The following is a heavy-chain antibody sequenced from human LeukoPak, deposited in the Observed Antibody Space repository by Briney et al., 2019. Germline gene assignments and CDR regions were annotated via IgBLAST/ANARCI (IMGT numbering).Heavy chain of an antibody. Sequence: EGSLRLSCAASGFTFSSYGMHWVRQAPGKGLEWVAFIRFDGGNKYYADSVKGRFTISRDNSKNTLYLQMNSLRAEDTAVYYCAKGFGIQLWQIDYWGQGTLVTVSS. CDR2: IRFDGGNK. CDR3: AKGFGIQLWQIDY. D-gene: IGHD5-18*01. V-gene: IGHV3-30*02. CDR1: GFTFSSYG. J-gene: IGHJ4*02.